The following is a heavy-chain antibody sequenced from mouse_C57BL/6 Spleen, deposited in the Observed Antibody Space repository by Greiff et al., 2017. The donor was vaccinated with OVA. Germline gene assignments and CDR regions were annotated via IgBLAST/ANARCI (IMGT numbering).Heavy chain of an antibody. CDR1: GYTFTSYW. Sequence: QVQLKQPGAELVRPGSSVKLSCKASGYTFTSYWMHWVKQRPIQGLEWIGNIDPSDSETHYNQKFKDKATLTVDKSSSTAYMQLSSLTSEDSAVYYCAREGYGSSSYAMDYWGQGTSVTVSS. CDR2: IDPSDSET. V-gene: IGHV1-52*01. CDR3: AREGYGSSSYAMDY. J-gene: IGHJ4*01. D-gene: IGHD1-1*01.